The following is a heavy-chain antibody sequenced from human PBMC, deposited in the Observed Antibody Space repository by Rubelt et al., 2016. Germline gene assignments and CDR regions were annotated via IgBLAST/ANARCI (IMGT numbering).Heavy chain of an antibody. CDR2: INWNGGST. D-gene: IGHD2-2*01. J-gene: IGHJ6*03. CDR3: ARRPAFNYYYYIDV. V-gene: IGHV3-20*03. Sequence: QAPGKGLEWVSGINWNGGSTGYADSVKGRFTISRDNAKNSLYLQMNSLRAEDTALYYCARRPAFNYYYYIDVWGKGTTVTVSS.